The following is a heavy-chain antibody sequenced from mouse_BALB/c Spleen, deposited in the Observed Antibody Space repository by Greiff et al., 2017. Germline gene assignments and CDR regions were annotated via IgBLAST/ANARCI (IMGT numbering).Heavy chain of an antibody. CDR1: GYTFTSYW. Sequence: EVKLQQSGTVLARPGASVKMSCKASGYTFTSYWMHWVKQRPGQGLEWIGAIYPGNSDTSYNQKFKGKAKLTAVTSTSTAYMELSSLTNEDSAVYYCTRRGTRTRSFDVWGAGTTVTVSS. V-gene: IGHV1-5*01. D-gene: IGHD1-3*01. CDR3: TRRGTRTRSFDV. J-gene: IGHJ1*01. CDR2: IYPGNSDT.